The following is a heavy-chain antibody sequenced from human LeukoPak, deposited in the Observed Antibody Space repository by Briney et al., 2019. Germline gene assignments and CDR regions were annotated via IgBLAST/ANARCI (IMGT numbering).Heavy chain of an antibody. Sequence: SETLSLTCTVSGHSISSCYWRWIRQPPGKGLEWIANIYHTGSTYYNPSLSSRATISIDTAKNQFSLKLTSVTAADTAVYYCARRGRNSSGWQDYLWGQGTLVTVSS. J-gene: IGHJ4*02. D-gene: IGHD6-25*01. V-gene: IGHV4-59*01. CDR2: IYHTGST. CDR3: ARRGRNSSGWQDYL. CDR1: GHSISSCY.